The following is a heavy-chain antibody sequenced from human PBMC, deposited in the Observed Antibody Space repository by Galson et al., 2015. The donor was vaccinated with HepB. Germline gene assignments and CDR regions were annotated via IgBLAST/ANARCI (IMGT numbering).Heavy chain of an antibody. V-gene: IGHV3-30*04. J-gene: IGHJ3*02. CDR3: ARERYGSSGYYLVDAFDI. CDR2: ISYDGSNK. D-gene: IGHD3-22*01. CDR1: GFTFSSYA. Sequence: SLRLSCAASGFTFSSYAMHWVRQAPGKGLEWVAVISYDGSNKYYADSVKGRFTISRDNSKNTLYLQMNSLRAEDTAVYYCARERYGSSGYYLVDAFDIWGQGTMVTVSS.